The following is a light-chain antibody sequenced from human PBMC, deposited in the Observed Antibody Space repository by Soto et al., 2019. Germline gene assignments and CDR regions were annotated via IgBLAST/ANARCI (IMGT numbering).Light chain of an antibody. V-gene: IGKV1-33*01. CDR2: DAS. Sequence: DIQMTQSPSSLSASVGDRVTITCQASQNINNYLNWYQQKPGRAPQLLIYDASNWEAGVPSRFRGSGSGTDFTFTISRLQPEDIATYYCQQYENLPTFGQGTRLEIK. CDR3: QQYENLPT. CDR1: QNINNY. J-gene: IGKJ5*01.